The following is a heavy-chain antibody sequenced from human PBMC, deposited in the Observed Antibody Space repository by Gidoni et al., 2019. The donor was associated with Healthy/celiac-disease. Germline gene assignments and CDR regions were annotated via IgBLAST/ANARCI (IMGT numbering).Heavy chain of an antibody. J-gene: IGHJ3*02. V-gene: IGHV1-2*02. CDR3: ARVHYVLLNPIAARFGAFDI. Sequence: QAQLVQPGAEVKKPGASVKVSCQASGYPFTGYHMHWVRQAPGQGLGWMGWINPNSGGTNYAQKFQGRVTMTRDTSISTAYMELSRLRSDDTAVYYCARVHYVLLNPIAARFGAFDIWGQGTMVTVSS. D-gene: IGHD6-6*01. CDR2: INPNSGGT. CDR1: GYPFTGYH.